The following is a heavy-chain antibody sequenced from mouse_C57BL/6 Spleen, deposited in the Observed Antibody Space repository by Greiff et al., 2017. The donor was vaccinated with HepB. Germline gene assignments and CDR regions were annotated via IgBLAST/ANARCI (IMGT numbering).Heavy chain of an antibody. CDR2: IDPNSGGT. J-gene: IGHJ3*01. D-gene: IGHD2-3*01. Sequence: VQLQQPGAELVKPGASVKLSCKASGYTFTSYWMHWVKQRPGRGLEWIGGIDPNSGGTKYNEKFKSKATLTVDKPSSTAYMQLSSLTSEDSAVYYCARSPDGYYRAWFAYWGQGTLVTVSA. CDR3: ARSPDGYYRAWFAY. V-gene: IGHV1-72*01. CDR1: GYTFTSYW.